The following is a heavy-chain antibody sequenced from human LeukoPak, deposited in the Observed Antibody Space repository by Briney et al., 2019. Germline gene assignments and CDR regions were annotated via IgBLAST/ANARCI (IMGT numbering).Heavy chain of an antibody. CDR2: IYYSGST. Sequence: SETLSLTCTVSGGSISSYYWSWIRQPPGKGLEWIGDIYYSGSTNYNPSLKSRVTISVDTSKNQFSLKLSSVTAADTAVYYCARSLTVITPPDAFDIWGQGTMVTVSS. V-gene: IGHV4-59*01. CDR1: GGSISSYY. D-gene: IGHD1-14*01. J-gene: IGHJ3*02. CDR3: ARSLTVITPPDAFDI.